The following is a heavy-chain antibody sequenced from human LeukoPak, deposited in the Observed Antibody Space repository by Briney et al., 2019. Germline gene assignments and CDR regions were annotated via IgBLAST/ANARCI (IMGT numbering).Heavy chain of an antibody. J-gene: IGHJ4*02. V-gene: IGHV3-48*03. Sequence: RPGGSLRLSCAASGFTFSSYEMNWVRQAPRKGLEWVSYIGSSDSSVYYADSVKGRFTLSRDNAKNSLYLQMNSLRAEDTAVYYCAALYTYGLPLDYWGQGTLVTVSS. CDR3: AALYTYGLPLDY. D-gene: IGHD5-18*01. CDR2: IGSSDSSV. CDR1: GFTFSSYE.